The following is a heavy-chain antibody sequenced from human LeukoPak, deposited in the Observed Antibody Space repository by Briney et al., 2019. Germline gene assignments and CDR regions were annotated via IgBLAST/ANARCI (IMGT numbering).Heavy chain of an antibody. CDR1: GGTFSSYA. Sequence: SVKVSCKASGGTFSSYAISWVRQAPGQGLEWMGGIIPIFGTANYAQKFQGRVTITADESTSTAYMELCSLRSEDTAVYYCARVGIQLWSYYYYYGMDVWGQGTTVTVSS. D-gene: IGHD5-18*01. CDR2: IIPIFGTA. CDR3: ARVGIQLWSYYYYYGMDV. V-gene: IGHV1-69*13. J-gene: IGHJ6*02.